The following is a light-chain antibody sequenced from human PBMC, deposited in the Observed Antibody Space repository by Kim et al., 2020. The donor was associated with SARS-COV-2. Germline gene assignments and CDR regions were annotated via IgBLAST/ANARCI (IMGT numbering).Light chain of an antibody. CDR2: LNSDGRH. Sequence: QLVLTQSPSASASLGASVKLTCTLSSGHSSYAIAWHQQQPEKGPRYLMKLNSDGRHSKGDGIPDRFSGSSSGAERYLTISSLQSEDEADYYCQTWGTGVVFGGGTQLTVL. V-gene: IGLV4-69*01. J-gene: IGLJ3*02. CDR1: SGHSSYA. CDR3: QTWGTGVV.